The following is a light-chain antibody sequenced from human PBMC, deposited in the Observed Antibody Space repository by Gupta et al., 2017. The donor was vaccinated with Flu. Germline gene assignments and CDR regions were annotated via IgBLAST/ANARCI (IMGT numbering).Light chain of an antibody. CDR1: TSNIGANYD. CDR3: QSFDSGLNAYV. CDR2: GNF. J-gene: IGLJ1*01. V-gene: IGLV1-40*01. Sequence: QSVLTQPPSVSGAPGQRVTISCTGTTSNIGANYDVQWYQQLPETAPKLLIYGNFDRPSGVPDRFSGAKSGISASRAITGLQADDEADYYCQSFDSGLNAYVFGTGTKVTVL.